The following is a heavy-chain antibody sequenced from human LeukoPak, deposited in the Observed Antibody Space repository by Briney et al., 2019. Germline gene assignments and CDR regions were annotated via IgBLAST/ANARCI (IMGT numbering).Heavy chain of an antibody. J-gene: IGHJ4*02. CDR1: GGSFSGYY. V-gene: IGHV4-34*01. CDR2: INHSGST. D-gene: IGHD1-26*01. CDR3: ASGSYYDYFDY. Sequence: SSETLSLTCAVYGGSFSGYYWSWIRQPPGKGLEWIGEINHSGSTNYNPSLKSRVTISVDTSKNQFSLKLSSVTAADTAVYYCASGSYYDYFDYWGQGTLVTVSS.